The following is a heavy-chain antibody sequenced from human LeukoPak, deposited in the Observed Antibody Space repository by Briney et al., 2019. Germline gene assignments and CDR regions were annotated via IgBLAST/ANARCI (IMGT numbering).Heavy chain of an antibody. CDR1: GFTFSTYD. J-gene: IGHJ4*02. CDR3: ARGAARMVEIATIISFEY. D-gene: IGHD5-24*01. V-gene: IGHV3-13*01. Sequence: PGGSLRLSCAASGFTFSTYDFHWVRQVTGKGLQWVSAIGAGFDTYYQDSVRGRFTISRDNSKSTLYLQMNSLRAEDTAVYYCARGAARMVEIATIISFEYWGQGTLVTVSS. CDR2: IGAGFDT.